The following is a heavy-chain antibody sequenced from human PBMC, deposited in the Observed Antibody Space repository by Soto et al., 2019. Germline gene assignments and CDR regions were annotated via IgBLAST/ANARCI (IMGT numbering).Heavy chain of an antibody. CDR1: GYTFTSYG. CDR2: ISAYNGNT. V-gene: IGHV1-18*01. Sequence: ASVKVSCKASGYTFTSYGISWVRQAPGQGLEWMGWISAYNGNTNYAQKLQGRVTMTTDTSTSTAYMELRSLRSDDTAVYYCARVIFYYGSGSPLFDWGQGTLVTVS. J-gene: IGHJ4*02. CDR3: ARVIFYYGSGSPLFD. D-gene: IGHD3-10*01.